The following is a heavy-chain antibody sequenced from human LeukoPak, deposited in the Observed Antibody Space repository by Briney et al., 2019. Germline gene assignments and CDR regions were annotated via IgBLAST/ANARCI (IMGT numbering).Heavy chain of an antibody. CDR1: GYTFTSYD. CDR3: ARERSSGWYISAYYYYGMDV. CDR2: MNPNSGNT. J-gene: IGHJ6*02. D-gene: IGHD6-19*01. Sequence: ASVKVSCKVSGYTFTSYDINWVRQATGQGLEWMGWMNPNSGNTGYAQKFQGRVTMTRNTSISTAYMELSSLRSEDTAVYYCARERSSGWYISAYYYYGMDVWGQGTTVTVSS. V-gene: IGHV1-8*01.